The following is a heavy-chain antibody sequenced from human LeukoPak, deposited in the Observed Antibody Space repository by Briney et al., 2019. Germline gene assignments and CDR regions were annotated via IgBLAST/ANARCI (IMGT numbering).Heavy chain of an antibody. D-gene: IGHD1-7*01. J-gene: IGHJ4*02. CDR2: ISWNSGSI. V-gene: IGHV3-9*01. Sequence: GGSLRLSCAASGFTFDDYAMHWVRQAPGKGLEWVSGISWNSGSIGYADSVKGRSTISRDNAKNSLYLQMNSLRAEDTALYYCAKDWGTTGSLDYWGQGTLVTVSS. CDR1: GFTFDDYA. CDR3: AKDWGTTGSLDY.